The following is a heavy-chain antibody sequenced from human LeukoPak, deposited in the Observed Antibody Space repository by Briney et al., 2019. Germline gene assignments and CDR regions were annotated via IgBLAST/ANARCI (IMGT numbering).Heavy chain of an antibody. CDR3: ARLPYYDFWSGYFYFDY. J-gene: IGHJ4*02. Sequence: SETLSLTCTVSGGSISSYYWSWIRQPPGKGLEWIGEINHSGSTNYNPSLKSRVTISVDTSKNQFSLKLSSVTAADTAVYYCARLPYYDFWSGYFYFDYWGQGTLVTVSS. D-gene: IGHD3-3*01. CDR2: INHSGST. CDR1: GGSISSYY. V-gene: IGHV4-34*01.